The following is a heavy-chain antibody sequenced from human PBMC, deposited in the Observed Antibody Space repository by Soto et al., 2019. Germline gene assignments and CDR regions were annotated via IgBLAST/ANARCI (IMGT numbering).Heavy chain of an antibody. CDR2: IYWDNDR. D-gene: IGHD5-18*01. CDR3: AHRRAGDRAPWSCAYFYW. V-gene: IGHV2-5*02. CDR1: GFSLTTNGVG. Sequence: QITLKESGPSLVKPTETLTLTCSFSGFSLTTNGVGVGWIRQPPGKALEWLALIYWDNDRYYSPSLKTRLTITNDTTRSQVVLTLAILDPKDTATYSLAHRRAGDRAPWSCAYFYWWGQRTRFTFSS. J-gene: IGHJ4*02.